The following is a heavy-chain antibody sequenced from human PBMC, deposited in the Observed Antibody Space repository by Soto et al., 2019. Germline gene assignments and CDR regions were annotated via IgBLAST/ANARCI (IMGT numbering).Heavy chain of an antibody. Sequence: TSETLSLTGAVSGYSISSGYYWGWIRQPPGKGLEWIGNIYHSGSTYYNPSLKSRVTISVDTSKNQFSLKLSSVTAADTAVYYCARDDSSGWFYYYYGMDVWGQGTTVTVS. V-gene: IGHV4-38-2*02. CDR1: GYSISSGYY. CDR3: ARDDSSGWFYYYYGMDV. J-gene: IGHJ6*02. D-gene: IGHD6-19*01. CDR2: IYHSGST.